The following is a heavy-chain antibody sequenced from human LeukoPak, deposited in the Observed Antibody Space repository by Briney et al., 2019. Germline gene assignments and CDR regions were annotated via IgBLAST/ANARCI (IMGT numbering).Heavy chain of an antibody. CDR3: ARDLVISSSWENNYYYYGMDV. V-gene: IGHV4-59*01. J-gene: IGHJ6*02. Sequence: KPSETLSLTCTVSGGSISSYYWSWIRQPPGKGLEWIGYIYYSGSTNYNPSLKSRVTISVDTSKNQFSLKLSSVTAADTAVYYCARDLVISSSWENNYYYYGMDVWGQGTTVTVSS. CDR1: GGSISSYY. D-gene: IGHD6-13*01. CDR2: IYYSGST.